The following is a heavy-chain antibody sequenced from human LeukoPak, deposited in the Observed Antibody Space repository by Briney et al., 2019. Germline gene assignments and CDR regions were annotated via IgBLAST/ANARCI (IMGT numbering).Heavy chain of an antibody. CDR2: ISYDGGDK. D-gene: IGHD3-16*01. CDR3: VKEGVEYSYSYGDY. Sequence: PGGSLRLSCAASGFTFSSYVMHWVRQAPGKGLECVALISYDGGDKYYAESMKGRITISRDNAENTLYLQMNNLRPDDTAFYFCVKEGVEYSYSYGDYWGQGTLVTVSS. CDR1: GFTFSSYV. V-gene: IGHV3-30*18. J-gene: IGHJ4*02.